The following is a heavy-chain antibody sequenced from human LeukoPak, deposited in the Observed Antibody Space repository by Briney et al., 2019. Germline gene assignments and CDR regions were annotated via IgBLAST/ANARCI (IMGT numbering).Heavy chain of an antibody. CDR2: ISSSSSTI. CDR3: AREELDYYYGMDV. J-gene: IGHJ6*02. Sequence: GGSLRLSCAASGFTFSSYSMNWVRQAPGKGLEWVSYISSSSSTIYYADSVKGRFTISRDNAKNSLYLQMNSLRAEDTAVYYCAREELDYYYGMDVWGQGTTVTVSS. D-gene: IGHD1-7*01. V-gene: IGHV3-48*04. CDR1: GFTFSSYS.